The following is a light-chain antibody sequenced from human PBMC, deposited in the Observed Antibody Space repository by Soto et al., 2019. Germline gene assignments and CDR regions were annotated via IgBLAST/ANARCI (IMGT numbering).Light chain of an antibody. CDR3: QQSSSTPPT. CDR1: QSISSY. Sequence: DIQMTQSPSSLSASVGDRVTITCRASQSISSYLNWYQQKPGKAPKLLIYTASSLQSGVPSRFSGSGSGTDFTLTISSLQPEDFATYYCQQSSSTPPTFGQGNKLEIK. V-gene: IGKV1-39*01. J-gene: IGKJ2*01. CDR2: TAS.